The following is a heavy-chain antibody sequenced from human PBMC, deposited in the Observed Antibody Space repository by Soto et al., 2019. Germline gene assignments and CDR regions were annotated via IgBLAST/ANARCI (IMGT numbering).Heavy chain of an antibody. CDR2: IIPIFGTA. J-gene: IGHJ6*02. V-gene: IGHV1-69*06. CDR3: ARVPDIVVVVAATPGDYYYYGMDV. CDR1: GGTFSSYA. Sequence: QVQLVQSGAEVKKPGSSVKVSCKASGGTFSSYAISWARQAPGQGLEWMGGIIPIFGTANYAQKFQGRVTITADKSTSTAYMELSSLRSEDTAVYYCARVPDIVVVVAATPGDYYYYGMDVWGQGTTVTVSS. D-gene: IGHD2-15*01.